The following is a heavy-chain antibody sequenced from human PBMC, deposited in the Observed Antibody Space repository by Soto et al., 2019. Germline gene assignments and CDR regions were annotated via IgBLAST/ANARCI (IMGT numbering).Heavy chain of an antibody. V-gene: IGHV2-5*02. CDR1: GFSLSTSGVG. Sequence: QITLKESGPTLVKPTQTLTLTCTFSGFSLSTSGVGVGWIRQPPGKALEWLALIYWDDDKRYSPSLKSRLTITEDTSKNQVVLSMTNMDPVDTATYYCAHRQRTVYFDYWGQGTLVTVSS. CDR2: IYWDDDK. D-gene: IGHD4-17*01. CDR3: AHRQRTVYFDY. J-gene: IGHJ4*02.